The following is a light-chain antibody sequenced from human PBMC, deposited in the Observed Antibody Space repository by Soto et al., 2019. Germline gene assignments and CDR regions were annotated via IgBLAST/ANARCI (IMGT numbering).Light chain of an antibody. J-gene: IGLJ1*01. Sequence: QSALTQPASVSGSPGQSITISCTGTSRDVANYNYVSWYQHHPDKAPKLMIYEVSNRPSGVSNRFSGSKSGNTASLTISGLQAEDESDYYCGSYTSDSTFVFGTGTKVTVL. CDR2: EVS. CDR1: SRDVANYNY. CDR3: GSYTSDSTFV. V-gene: IGLV2-14*01.